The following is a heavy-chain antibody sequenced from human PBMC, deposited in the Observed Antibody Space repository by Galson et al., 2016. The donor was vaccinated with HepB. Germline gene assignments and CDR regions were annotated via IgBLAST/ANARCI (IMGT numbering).Heavy chain of an antibody. CDR1: GFSFSNSG. D-gene: IGHD3-16*01. J-gene: IGHJ4*02. Sequence: SLRLSCAASGFSFSNSGMSWVRQAPGRGLEWVSGITRRGDATHYADFVKGRFTISRDNSKNTLYLYMNNLTARDTAIYYCGKHGGFDYWGQGALVTVSS. CDR2: ITRRGDAT. CDR3: GKHGGFDY. V-gene: IGHV3-23*01.